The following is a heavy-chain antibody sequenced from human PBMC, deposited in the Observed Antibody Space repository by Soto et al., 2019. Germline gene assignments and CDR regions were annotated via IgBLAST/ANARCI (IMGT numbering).Heavy chain of an antibody. CDR1: GFTFSSYG. CDR3: AKDRRAGGNYGFYSDF. J-gene: IGHJ4*02. CDR2: SSATGAGT. Sequence: EVQLLESGGGLVQPGGSLRLSCAASGFTFSSYGMTWVRQAPGKGLEWVSFSSATGAGTYYADYVKGRFTISRDNSKNTLYLQMTSLRADDTAVYYCAKDRRAGGNYGFYSDFWGQGARVIVSS. V-gene: IGHV3-23*01. D-gene: IGHD1-7*01.